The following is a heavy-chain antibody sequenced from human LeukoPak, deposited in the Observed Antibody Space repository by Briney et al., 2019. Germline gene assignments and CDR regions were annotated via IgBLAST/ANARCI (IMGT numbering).Heavy chain of an antibody. D-gene: IGHD3-3*01. CDR2: INTDGSST. V-gene: IGHV3-74*01. CDR3: ARETELRFLEWSYAFDI. CDR1: GFTFSSYW. Sequence: PGGSLRLSCAASGFTFSSYWMHWVRQAPGQGLVWVSRINTDGSSTSYADSVKGRFTISRDNAKNTLYLQMNSLRAEDTAVYYCARETELRFLEWSYAFDIWGQGTMVTVSS. J-gene: IGHJ3*02.